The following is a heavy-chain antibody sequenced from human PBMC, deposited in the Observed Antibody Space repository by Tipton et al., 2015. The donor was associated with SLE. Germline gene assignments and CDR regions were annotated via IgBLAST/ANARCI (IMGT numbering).Heavy chain of an antibody. D-gene: IGHD6-13*01. Sequence: GLVKPSGTLSLTCAVSGASISSTHFWSWVRQPPGKGLEWIAYIHYSGNTYYNLSLKSRLGISVDTSKNEFSLRLSSVTAADTAVYYCARAQAAAEAFDYWGQGTLVTVSS. J-gene: IGHJ4*02. CDR3: ARAQAAAEAFDY. CDR1: GASISSTHF. V-gene: IGHV4-30-4*01. CDR2: IHYSGNT.